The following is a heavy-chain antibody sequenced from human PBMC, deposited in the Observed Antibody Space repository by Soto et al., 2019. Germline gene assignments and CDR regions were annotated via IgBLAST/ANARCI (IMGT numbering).Heavy chain of an antibody. V-gene: IGHV4-59*08. Sequence: SETLSLTCPVSGGSISSYYWSWIRQPPGKGLEWIGYIYYSGSTNYNPSLKSRVTISVDTSKNQFSLKLSSVTAADTAVYYCARLLYGSGSWFDPWGQGTLVTVSS. D-gene: IGHD3-10*01. CDR1: GGSISSYY. CDR3: ARLLYGSGSWFDP. J-gene: IGHJ5*02. CDR2: IYYSGST.